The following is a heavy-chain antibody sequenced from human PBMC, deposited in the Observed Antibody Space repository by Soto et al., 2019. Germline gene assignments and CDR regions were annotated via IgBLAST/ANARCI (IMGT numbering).Heavy chain of an antibody. CDR1: GGSFSGYY. J-gene: IGHJ6*03. CDR3: ASSSYCGGDCYRPFYYYYYMDV. V-gene: IGHV4-34*01. Sequence: SETLSLTFAVYGGSFSGYYWSWIRQPPGKGLEWIGDINYSGSTNYNPSLKSRVTISVDTSKNQFSLRLSSVTAADTAVYYCASSSYCGGDCYRPFYYYYYMDVWGKGTTVTVSS. D-gene: IGHD2-21*01. CDR2: INYSGST.